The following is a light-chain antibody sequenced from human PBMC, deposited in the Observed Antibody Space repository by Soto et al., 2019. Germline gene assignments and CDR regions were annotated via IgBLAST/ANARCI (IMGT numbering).Light chain of an antibody. V-gene: IGKV1-8*01. CDR3: QQYYSYSPA. J-gene: IGKJ1*01. Sequence: PCPLSASVGDRVSITSRTSQSISSDLAWYKQKPGKAPKLLIYAASTLQSGVPSRFSGSGSGTDFTLTICCLQSEDSATYYWQQYYSYSPAFGHGT. CDR2: AAS. CDR1: QSISSD.